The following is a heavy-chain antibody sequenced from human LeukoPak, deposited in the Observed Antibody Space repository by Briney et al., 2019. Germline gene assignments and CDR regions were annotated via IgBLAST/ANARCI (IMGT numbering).Heavy chain of an antibody. D-gene: IGHD2-2*01. CDR3: AKDRNIVIIPAAIEGFDY. CDR1: GFPFSSYG. Sequence: PGRSLRLSCAASGFPFSSYGMHWVRQAPSKGLEWVAVIWNDGSKKLYAESVKGRFTVSRDNHKNVVFLKMNTLRVDDTAVYYCAKDRNIVIIPAAIEGFDYWGLGTLVTVAS. CDR2: IWNDGSKK. J-gene: IGHJ4*02. V-gene: IGHV3-33*06.